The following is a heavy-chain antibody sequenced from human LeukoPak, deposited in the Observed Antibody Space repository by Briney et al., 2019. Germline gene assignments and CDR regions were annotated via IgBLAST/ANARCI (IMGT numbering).Heavy chain of an antibody. CDR3: AKTGYYDSSGSYFDY. CDR2: IWYDGSNK. CDR1: GFTFSSYG. V-gene: IGHV3-33*06. Sequence: GRSLRLSCAASGFTFSSYGMHWVRQAPGKGLEWVAVIWYDGSNKYYADSVKGRFTISRDNSKNTLYLQMNSLRAEDTAVYYCAKTGYYDSSGSYFDYWGQGTLVTVSS. J-gene: IGHJ4*02. D-gene: IGHD3-22*01.